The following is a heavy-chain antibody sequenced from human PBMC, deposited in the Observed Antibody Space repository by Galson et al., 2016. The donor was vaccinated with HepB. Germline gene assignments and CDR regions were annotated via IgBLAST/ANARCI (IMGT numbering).Heavy chain of an antibody. J-gene: IGHJ4*02. V-gene: IGHV3-7*01. CDR3: ARDYRHCGADPM. CDR2: IKQDASEK. D-gene: IGHD2-21*02. CDR1: GFAFNTSW. Sequence: SLRLSCAASGFAFNTSWMSWVRHAPGKGLEWAANIKQDASEKYYVDSVKGRFTISRDNAKNSLYLQMNSLTADDTAVYYCARDYRHCGADPMGAQGTLVTVAS.